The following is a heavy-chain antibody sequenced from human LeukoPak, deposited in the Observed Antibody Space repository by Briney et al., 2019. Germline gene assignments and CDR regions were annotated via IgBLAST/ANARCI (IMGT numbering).Heavy chain of an antibody. CDR1: GGSISSYY. CDR3: ARDSSGWYTPHYYFDY. Sequence: SETLSLTCTVSGGSISSYYWSWIRQPAGKGLEWIGRIYTSGSTYYNPSLKSRVTISVDTSKNQFSLKLSSVTAADTAVYYCARDSSGWYTPHYYFDYWGQGTLVTVSS. CDR2: IYTSGST. V-gene: IGHV4-4*07. D-gene: IGHD6-19*01. J-gene: IGHJ4*02.